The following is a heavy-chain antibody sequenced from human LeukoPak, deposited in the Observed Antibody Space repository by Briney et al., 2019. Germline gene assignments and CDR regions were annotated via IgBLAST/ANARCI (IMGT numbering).Heavy chain of an antibody. CDR2: IYHSGST. CDR1: GGSISSSNW. CDR3: ARYDSATMSGWFDP. Sequence: PSGTLSLTCAVSGGSISSSNWWSWVRQPPGKGLEWIGEIYHSGSTNYNPSLKSRVTISVDKSKNQFSLRLSSVTAADTAVYFCARYDSATMSGWFDPWGRGTLVTVSS. V-gene: IGHV4-4*02. J-gene: IGHJ5*02. D-gene: IGHD2-2*01.